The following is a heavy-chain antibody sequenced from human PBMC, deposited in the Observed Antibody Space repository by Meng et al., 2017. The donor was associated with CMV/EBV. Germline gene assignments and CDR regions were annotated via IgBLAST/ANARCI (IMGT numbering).Heavy chain of an antibody. CDR3: ARVYQLLSAFDI. CDR1: GYTFTGYY. D-gene: IGHD2-2*01. CDR2: INPNSGGT. J-gene: IGHJ3*02. Sequence: ASVKVSCKASGYTFTGYYMLWVRQAPGQGLEWMGWINPNSGGTNYAQKFQGRVTMTRDTSISTAYMELSRLRSDDTAVYYCARVYQLLSAFDIWGQGTMVTVSS. V-gene: IGHV1-2*02.